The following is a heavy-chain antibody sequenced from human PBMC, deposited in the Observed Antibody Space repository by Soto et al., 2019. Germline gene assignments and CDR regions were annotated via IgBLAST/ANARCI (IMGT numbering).Heavy chain of an antibody. Sequence: ETLSLTCAVYGWSFSDYYWTWIRQPPGKGLEWIGEIDHSGSTNYNPSLESRVAMSVDTSKNHFSLNLSSVTAADMAVYYCAREGSYSAYNFAHGIQLWSFDFWGQGALVTVSS. J-gene: IGHJ4*02. D-gene: IGHD5-12*01. V-gene: IGHV4-34*01. CDR3: AREGSYSAYNFAHGIQLWSFDF. CDR2: IDHSGST. CDR1: GWSFSDYY.